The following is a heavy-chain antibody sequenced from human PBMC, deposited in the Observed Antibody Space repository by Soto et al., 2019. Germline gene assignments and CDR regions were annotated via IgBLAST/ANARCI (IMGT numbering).Heavy chain of an antibody. J-gene: IGHJ6*02. V-gene: IGHV1-3*01. CDR1: GYTFTSYA. D-gene: IGHD2-15*01. CDR3: ARDRGSVDSGYYYRMDV. CDR2: INAGNGNT. Sequence: GASVKVSCKASGYTFTSYAMHWVRQAPGQRLEWMGWINAGNGNTKYSQKFQGRVTITRDTSASTAYMELSSLRSEDTAVYYCARDRGSVDSGYYYRMDVWGQRTTVTVSS.